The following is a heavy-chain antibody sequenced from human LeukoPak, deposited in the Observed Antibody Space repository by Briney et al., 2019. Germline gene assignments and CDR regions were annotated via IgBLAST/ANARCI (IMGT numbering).Heavy chain of an antibody. J-gene: IGHJ4*02. V-gene: IGHV4-39*01. CDR2: IYYSGST. Sequence: SETLSLTCTVSGCSISSSRYSWGWIGRPPGKGLEWLGSIYYSGSTYDNPSLKSRTTISVDTSKHQFSLRLSSVTAADTAVYYCARVYCSGGTCSFDYWGQGTLVTVSS. CDR3: ARVYCSGGTCSFDY. D-gene: IGHD2-15*01. CDR1: GCSISSSRYS.